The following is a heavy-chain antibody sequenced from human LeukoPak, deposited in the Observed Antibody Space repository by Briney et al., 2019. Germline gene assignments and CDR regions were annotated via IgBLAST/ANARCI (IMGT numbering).Heavy chain of an antibody. CDR1: GYTFTSYG. J-gene: IGHJ4*01. CDR2: ISAYNGNT. Sequence: ASVKVSCKASGYTFTSYGISWVRQAPGQGLEWMGWISAYNGNTNYAQKLQGRVTMTTDTSTSTAYMELRSLRSDDTAVYYCATSRYQLLLILGRDNYYFDYWGQGTLVTVSS. V-gene: IGHV1-18*01. D-gene: IGHD2-2*01. CDR3: ATSRYQLLLILGRDNYYFDY.